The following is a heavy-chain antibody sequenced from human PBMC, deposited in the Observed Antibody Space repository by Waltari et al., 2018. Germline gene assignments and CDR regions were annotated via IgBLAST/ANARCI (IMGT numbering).Heavy chain of an antibody. CDR3: ARGAPFDP. V-gene: IGHV3-11*01. Sequence: QVQLVESGGGLVKPGASLRLSCAASGFTFSDFYMSWIRQPPGKGLEWISYISSSDDDVYYADSVKGRFTFSRDNAKNSLYLQMTSLRPEDTAVYYCARGAPFDPWGQGTLVIVSS. CDR1: GFTFSDFY. J-gene: IGHJ5*02. CDR2: ISSSDDDV.